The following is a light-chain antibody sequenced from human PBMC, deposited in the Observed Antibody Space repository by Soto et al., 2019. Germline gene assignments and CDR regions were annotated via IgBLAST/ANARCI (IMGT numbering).Light chain of an antibody. J-gene: IGLJ1*01. CDR2: LNSDGSH. Sequence: QPVLTQSPSASASLGASVTLTCTLSSGHSSYAIAWHQQQPEKGPRYLMKLNSDGSHSKGDGIPDRFSGSSSGAERYLTISSLLSEDEADYSCQTWGTGIHYVFGTGTKLTVL. V-gene: IGLV4-69*01. CDR1: SGHSSYA. CDR3: QTWGTGIHYV.